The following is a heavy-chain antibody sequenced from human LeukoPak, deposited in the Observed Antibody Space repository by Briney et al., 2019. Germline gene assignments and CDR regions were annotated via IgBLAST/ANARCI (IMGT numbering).Heavy chain of an antibody. V-gene: IGHV5-51*01. J-gene: IGHJ3*02. CDR1: GYSFTNYW. CDR2: IYPGDSDT. CDR3: ARRCGGDCFDAFDI. D-gene: IGHD2-21*02. Sequence: GEPLKISCKGSGYSFTNYWIGWVRQVPGKGLEWMGIIYPGDSDTRYRPAFQGQVTISADKSISTAYLQWSSLKASDTAMYYCARRCGGDCFDAFDIWGQGTMVIVSS.